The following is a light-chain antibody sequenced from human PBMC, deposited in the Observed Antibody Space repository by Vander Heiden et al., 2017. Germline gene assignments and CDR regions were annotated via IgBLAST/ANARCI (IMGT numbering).Light chain of an antibody. Sequence: EIVMTQSPATLSVSPGERATLSCRASQSVSSNLAWYQQKPGQAPRLLIYGASTRATGIPARFSGSGSGKEFTLTISSRQSEDFAVYYCQQDNNWPPFTFGRGTKVDIK. CDR3: QQDNNWPPFT. CDR2: GAS. CDR1: QSVSSN. J-gene: IGKJ3*01. V-gene: IGKV3-15*01.